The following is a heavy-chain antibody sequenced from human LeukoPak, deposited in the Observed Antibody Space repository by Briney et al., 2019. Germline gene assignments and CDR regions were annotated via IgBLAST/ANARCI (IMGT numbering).Heavy chain of an antibody. CDR3: ARDPGRPYYDFWSGYSAYYYTDV. Sequence: GGSLRLSCAASGFTFSSYGMQWVRQAPGKGLEWVAVIWYDGSNKYYADSVKGRFTISRDNSKNTLYLQMNSLRAEDTAVYYCARDPGRPYYDFWSGYSAYYYTDVWGKGTTVTVSS. J-gene: IGHJ6*03. CDR2: IWYDGSNK. CDR1: GFTFSSYG. V-gene: IGHV3-33*01. D-gene: IGHD3-3*01.